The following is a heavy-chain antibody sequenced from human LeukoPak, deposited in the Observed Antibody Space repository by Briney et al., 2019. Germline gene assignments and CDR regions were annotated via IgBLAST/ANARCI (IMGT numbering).Heavy chain of an antibody. J-gene: IGHJ3*02. CDR3: ARILSGSGSYGAFDI. D-gene: IGHD1-26*01. CDR2: ISWNSGSI. CDR1: GSTFDDYA. Sequence: GGSLRLSCAASGSTFDDYAMHWVRQAPGKGLEWVSGISWNSGSIGYADSVKGRFTISRDNAKNSLYLQMNSLRDEDTAVFYCARILSGSGSYGAFDIWGQGTMVTVSS. V-gene: IGHV3-9*01.